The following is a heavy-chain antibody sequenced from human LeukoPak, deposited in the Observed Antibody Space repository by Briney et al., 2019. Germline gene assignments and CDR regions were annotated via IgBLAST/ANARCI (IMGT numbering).Heavy chain of an antibody. Sequence: SETLSLTCTVSGGSISSYYWSWIRRPPGKGLEWIGYIYYSGSTNYNPSLKSRVTISVDTSKNQFSLKLSSVTAADTAVYYCARHYDFWSGYHFDYWGQGTLVTVSS. D-gene: IGHD3-3*01. J-gene: IGHJ4*02. CDR1: GGSISSYY. CDR3: ARHYDFWSGYHFDY. V-gene: IGHV4-59*08. CDR2: IYYSGST.